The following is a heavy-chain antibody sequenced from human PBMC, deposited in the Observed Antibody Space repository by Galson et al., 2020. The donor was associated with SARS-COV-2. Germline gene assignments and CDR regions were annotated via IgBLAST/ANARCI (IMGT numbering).Heavy chain of an antibody. CDR3: ARALGLVIIPIDY. CDR2: ISYDGSNK. D-gene: IGHD3-3*01. V-gene: IGHV3-30*03. Sequence: GESLKISCAASAFTVSSTYMHWVRQAPGKGLEWVAVISYDGSNKYYADSVKGRFTISRDNSKNTLYLQMNSLRAEDTAVYYCARALGLVIIPIDYWGQGTLVTVSS. J-gene: IGHJ4*02. CDR1: AFTVSSTY.